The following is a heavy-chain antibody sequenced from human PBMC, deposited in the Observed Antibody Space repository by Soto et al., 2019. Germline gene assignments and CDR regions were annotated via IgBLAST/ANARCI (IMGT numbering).Heavy chain of an antibody. V-gene: IGHV3-74*01. CDR3: TRGYYGPDY. CDR2: IDNDGGTT. CDR1: GFTFSSYF. J-gene: IGHJ4*02. D-gene: IGHD3-10*01. Sequence: EVQLVESGGGSVQPGGSLRLSCAASGFTFSSYFMYWVRQAPGKGLVWVSRIDNDGGTTNYADSVKGRFTISRDNAKNTLYLQMNSLRAEDTAVYHCTRGYYGPDYWGQGTLVTVSS.